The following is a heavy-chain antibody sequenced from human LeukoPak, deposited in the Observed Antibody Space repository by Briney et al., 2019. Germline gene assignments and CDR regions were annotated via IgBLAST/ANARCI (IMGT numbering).Heavy chain of an antibody. CDR3: ANQPYSVGAPNRFDY. V-gene: IGHV3-30*04. Sequence: GGSLRLSCAASGFTFSSYAMHWVRQAPGKGLEWVAVISYDGSNKYYADSVKGRFTISRDNSKNTLYLQMNSLRAEDTAVYYCANQPYSVGAPNRFDYWGQGTLVTVSS. CDR1: GFTFSSYA. J-gene: IGHJ4*02. CDR2: ISYDGSNK. D-gene: IGHD1-26*01.